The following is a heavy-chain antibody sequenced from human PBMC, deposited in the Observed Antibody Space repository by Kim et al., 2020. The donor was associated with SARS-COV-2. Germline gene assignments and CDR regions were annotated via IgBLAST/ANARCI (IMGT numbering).Heavy chain of an antibody. CDR3: ARDSQWGAFDP. CDR1: GFTFSSYD. V-gene: IGHV3-13*01. CDR2: IGTAGDT. D-gene: IGHD1-26*01. J-gene: IGHJ5*02. Sequence: GGSLRLSCAASGFTFSSYDMHWVRQATGKGLEWVSAIGTAGDTYYPGSVKGRFTISRENAKNSLYLQMNSLRAGDTAVYYCARDSQWGAFDPWGQGTLVTVSS.